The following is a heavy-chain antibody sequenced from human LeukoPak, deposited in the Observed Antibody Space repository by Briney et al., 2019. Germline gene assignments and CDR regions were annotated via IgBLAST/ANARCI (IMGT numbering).Heavy chain of an antibody. CDR2: IRYDGSNK. V-gene: IGHV3-30*02. J-gene: IGHJ4*02. CDR3: AKDPARWGDPHHYFDY. D-gene: IGHD3-16*01. CDR1: GFTFSSYG. Sequence: GRSLRLSCAASGFTFSSYGMHWVRQAPGKGLEWVAFIRYDGSNKYYADSVKGRFTISRDNSKNTLYLQMNSLRAEDTAVYYCAKDPARWGDPHHYFDYWGQGTLVTVSS.